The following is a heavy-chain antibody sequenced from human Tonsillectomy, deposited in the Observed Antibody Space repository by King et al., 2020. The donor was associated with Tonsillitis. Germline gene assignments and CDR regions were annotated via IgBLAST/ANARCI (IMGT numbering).Heavy chain of an antibody. D-gene: IGHD1-26*01. V-gene: IGHV1-2*02. J-gene: IGHJ6*02. CDR1: GHTFSDYY. Sequence: VQSGAEVKKPGASLKVSCKASGHTFSDYYLHWVRQAPGQGLEWLGWINPNSGGTNYAQKFQGRVTMTRDTSISTAYMELSRLRSDDTAVYFCARDPSGPGQLEVPPHPGYGLDVWGQGTKAPASS. CDR2: INPNSGGT. CDR3: ARDPSGPGQLEVPPHPGYGLDV.